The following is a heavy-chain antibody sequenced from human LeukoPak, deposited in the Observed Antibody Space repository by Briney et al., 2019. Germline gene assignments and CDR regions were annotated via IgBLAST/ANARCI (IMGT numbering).Heavy chain of an antibody. Sequence: GGSLRLSCAASGFTFSSYAMSWVRQAPGKGLEWVSAISGSGGSTYYADSVKGRFTISRDNAKNSLYLQMNNPRAEDTAVFYCARDLGGSSEYWGQGTLVTVSS. J-gene: IGHJ4*02. V-gene: IGHV3-23*01. CDR2: ISGSGGST. CDR3: ARDLGGSSEY. D-gene: IGHD1-26*01. CDR1: GFTFSSYA.